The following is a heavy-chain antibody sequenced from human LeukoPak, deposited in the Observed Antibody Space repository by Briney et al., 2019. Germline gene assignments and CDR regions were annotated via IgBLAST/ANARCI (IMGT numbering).Heavy chain of an antibody. CDR1: GGSISSYY. V-gene: IGHV4-59*01. D-gene: IGHD5-18*01. Sequence: SETLSLTCTVSGGSISSYYWSWIRQPPGKGLEWIGYIYYSGSTNYNPSLKSRVTISVDLSKNQFSLKLSSVTAADTAVYYCARTTEGGYTYDYFYYYYMDVWGKGTTVTVSS. J-gene: IGHJ6*03. CDR2: IYYSGST. CDR3: ARTTEGGYTYDYFYYYYMDV.